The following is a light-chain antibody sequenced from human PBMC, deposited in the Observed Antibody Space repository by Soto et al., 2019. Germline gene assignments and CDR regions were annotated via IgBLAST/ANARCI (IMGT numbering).Light chain of an antibody. CDR2: DVS. CDR3: CSYAGSYSYV. J-gene: IGLJ1*01. CDR1: SSDVGGYDY. V-gene: IGLV2-11*01. Sequence: QSALTQPRSVSGSPGQSVTISCTGTSSDVGGYDYVSWYQQHPGKAPKLMIYDVSKRPPGVPDRFSDSKSGNTYSLTISGLQDADEADYYCCSYAGSYSYVFGSGTKVTVL.